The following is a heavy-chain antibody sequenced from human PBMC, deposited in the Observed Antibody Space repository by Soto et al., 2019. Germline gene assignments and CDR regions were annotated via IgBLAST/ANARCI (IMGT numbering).Heavy chain of an antibody. Sequence: SETLSLTCAVYGGSFSGYYWSWIRQPPGKGLEWIGEINHSGSTNYNPSLKSRVTISVDTSKNQFSLKLSSVTAADTAVYYCARPIAAAAYDYWGQGTLVTVSS. V-gene: IGHV4-34*01. CDR3: ARPIAAAAYDY. D-gene: IGHD6-13*01. CDR2: INHSGST. CDR1: GGSFSGYY. J-gene: IGHJ4*02.